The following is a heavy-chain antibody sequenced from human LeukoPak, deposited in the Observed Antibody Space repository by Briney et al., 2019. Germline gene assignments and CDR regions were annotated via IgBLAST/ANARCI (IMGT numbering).Heavy chain of an antibody. Sequence: PGGSLRLSCAASGFTFDDYTMHWVRQAPGKGLEWVSLISWDGGSTYYADSVKGRFTISRDNSKNSQYLQMNSLRTEDTALYYCAKDIGVGYSYGSFDYWGQGTPVTVSS. J-gene: IGHJ4*02. CDR2: ISWDGGST. V-gene: IGHV3-43*01. D-gene: IGHD5-18*01. CDR1: GFTFDDYT. CDR3: AKDIGVGYSYGSFDY.